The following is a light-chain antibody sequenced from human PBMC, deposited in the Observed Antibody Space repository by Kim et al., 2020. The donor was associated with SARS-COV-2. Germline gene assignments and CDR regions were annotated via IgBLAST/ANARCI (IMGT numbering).Light chain of an antibody. Sequence: ASVRDRVTITCRASQGIKNDLGWFQQKPGKAPKRLIYAAFNLQSGGPSRFSGSGYGTEFTLTISSLQPEDFATYYCLQYNSFPLTFGGGTKVDIK. CDR3: LQYNSFPLT. V-gene: IGKV1-17*01. CDR1: QGIKND. CDR2: AAF. J-gene: IGKJ4*01.